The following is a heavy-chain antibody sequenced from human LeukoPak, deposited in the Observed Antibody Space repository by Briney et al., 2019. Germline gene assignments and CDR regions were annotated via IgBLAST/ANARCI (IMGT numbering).Heavy chain of an antibody. D-gene: IGHD3-3*01. CDR3: ARDYRSGYYLDY. V-gene: IGHV3-21*01. CDR1: GFTFSSYA. J-gene: IGHJ4*02. Sequence: KPGGSLRLSCAASGFTFSSYAMSWVRQAPGKGLEWVSSISSSSSYIYYADSVKGRFTISRDNAKNSLYLQMNSLRAEDTAVYYCARDYRSGYYLDYWGQGTLVTVSS. CDR2: ISSSSSYI.